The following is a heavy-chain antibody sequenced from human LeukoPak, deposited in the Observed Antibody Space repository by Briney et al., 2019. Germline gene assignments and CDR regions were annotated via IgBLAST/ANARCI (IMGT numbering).Heavy chain of an antibody. CDR2: INPSGGST. CDR3: ARVGYYGSGSYYKRAFDI. Sequence: EASVKVSCKASGYTFTSYYMHWVRQAPGQGLEWMGIINPSGGSTSYAQKFQGRVTMTRDTSTSTVYMELSSLRSEDTAVYYCARVGYYGSGSYYKRAFDIWGQGTMVTVSS. CDR1: GYTFTSYY. V-gene: IGHV1-46*01. D-gene: IGHD3-10*01. J-gene: IGHJ3*02.